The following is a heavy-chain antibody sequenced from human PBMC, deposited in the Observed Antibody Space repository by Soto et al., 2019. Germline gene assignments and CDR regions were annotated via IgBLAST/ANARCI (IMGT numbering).Heavy chain of an antibody. CDR3: ARRGTPSKYYDFWSGYYSPKYYYYGMDV. Sequence: PGASLKISCKGSGYSFTSYWIGWVRQMPGKGLEWMGSIYPGDSDTRYSPSFQGQVTISADKSISTAYLQWSSLKASDTAMYYCARRGTPSKYYDFWSGYYSPKYYYYGMDVWGQGTTVTVSS. V-gene: IGHV5-51*01. CDR1: GYSFTSYW. J-gene: IGHJ6*02. CDR2: IYPGDSDT. D-gene: IGHD3-3*01.